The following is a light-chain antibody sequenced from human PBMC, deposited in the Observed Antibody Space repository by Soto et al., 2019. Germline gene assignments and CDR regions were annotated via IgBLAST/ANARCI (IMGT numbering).Light chain of an antibody. Sequence: QSALTQPASVSGSPGQSITISCTGTSSDVGGYNSVSWYQQHPGKAPKLIIYEISNRPSGVSNRFSGSKSGNTASLTISGLQEEDEAAYYCSSYTSSATYVFGTGTKLTVL. J-gene: IGLJ1*01. CDR2: EIS. CDR3: SSYTSSATYV. V-gene: IGLV2-14*03. CDR1: SSDVGGYNS.